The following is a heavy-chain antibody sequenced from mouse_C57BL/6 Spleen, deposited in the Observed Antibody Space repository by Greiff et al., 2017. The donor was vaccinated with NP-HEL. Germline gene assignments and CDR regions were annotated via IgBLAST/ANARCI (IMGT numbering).Heavy chain of an antibody. J-gene: IGHJ1*03. D-gene: IGHD2-4*01. CDR1: GFTFSDAW. CDR3: TRDYDYDWYFDV. Sequence: EVMLVESGEGLVQPGGSMKLSCAASGFTFSDAWMDWVRQSPEKGLEWVAEIRNKANNHATYYAESVKGRFTISRDDSKSSVYLQMNSLRAEDTGIYYCTRDYDYDWYFDVWGTGTTVTVSS. CDR2: IRNKANNHAT. V-gene: IGHV6-6*01.